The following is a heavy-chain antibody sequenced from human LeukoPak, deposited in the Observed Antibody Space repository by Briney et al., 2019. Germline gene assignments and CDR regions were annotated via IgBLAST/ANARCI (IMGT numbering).Heavy chain of an antibody. CDR1: GGSFNDYY. CDR3: ARVSGVMISLGGVISYFDY. V-gene: IGHV4-34*01. J-gene: IGHJ4*02. Sequence: SETLSLTCALYGGSFNDYYWTGIHQPPGKGLEWIGEINHSGGTDYNPSLRSRVTISVDPSKNQLSLQLSSVTAADTGVYYCARVSGVMISLGGVISYFDYWGQGTLVTVSS. CDR2: INHSGGT. D-gene: IGHD3-16*02.